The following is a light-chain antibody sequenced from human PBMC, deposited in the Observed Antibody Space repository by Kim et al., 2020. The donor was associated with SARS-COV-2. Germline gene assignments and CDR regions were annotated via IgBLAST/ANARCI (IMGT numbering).Light chain of an antibody. CDR2: GAS. J-gene: IGKJ4*01. Sequence: PGERATRSCRASQSVNSNYLGWYQQKPGQAPRLLIYGASSRAAGIPDRFSGSGSGTDFTLTISRLEPEDFAVYYCQQYGSSPLTFGGGTKVDIK. CDR3: QQYGSSPLT. CDR1: QSVNSNY. V-gene: IGKV3-20*01.